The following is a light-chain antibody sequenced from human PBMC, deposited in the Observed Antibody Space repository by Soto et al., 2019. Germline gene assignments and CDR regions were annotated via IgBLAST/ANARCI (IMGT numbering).Light chain of an antibody. V-gene: IGLV2-14*01. J-gene: IGLJ2*01. CDR2: DVS. CDR3: SSYTSSSPDVV. CDR1: SSDVGGYNY. Sequence: QSALTQPASVSGSPGQSITISCTGTSSDVGGYNYVSWYQQHPGKAPKLMIYDVSNRPSGVSNHFSGSKSGNTASLTISGLQAEDEADYYCSSYTSSSPDVVFGGGTQLTVL.